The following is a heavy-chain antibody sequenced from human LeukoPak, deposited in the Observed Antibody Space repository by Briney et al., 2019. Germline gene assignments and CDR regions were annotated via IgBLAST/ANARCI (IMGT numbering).Heavy chain of an antibody. D-gene: IGHD3-10*01. Sequence: PGGSLRLSCAASGFTFDDYAMHWVRQAPGKGLEWVSGISWNSGSIGYADSVKGRFTISRDNAKNSLYLQMNSLRVEDTAVYYCALNPDYYGSGSFDYWGQGTLVTVSS. CDR2: ISWNSGSI. CDR3: ALNPDYYGSGSFDY. J-gene: IGHJ4*02. V-gene: IGHV3-9*01. CDR1: GFTFDDYA.